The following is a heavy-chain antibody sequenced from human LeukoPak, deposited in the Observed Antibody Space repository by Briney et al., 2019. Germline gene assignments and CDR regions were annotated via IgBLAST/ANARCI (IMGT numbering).Heavy chain of an antibody. J-gene: IGHJ4*02. CDR3: ARHEILEMTTVVTLFDY. Sequence: SETLSLTCTVSGGSISSSSYYWGWIRQPPGKGLEWIGSIYYSGSTYYNPSLKSRVTISVDTSKNQFSLKLSSVTAADTAVYYCARHEILEMTTVVTLFDYWGQGTLVTVSS. V-gene: IGHV4-39*01. D-gene: IGHD4-17*01. CDR2: IYYSGST. CDR1: GGSISSSSYY.